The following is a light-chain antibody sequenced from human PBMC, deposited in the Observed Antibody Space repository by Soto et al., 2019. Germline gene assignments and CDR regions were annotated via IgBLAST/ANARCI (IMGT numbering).Light chain of an antibody. J-gene: IGKJ1*01. CDR1: QSVSSSY. CDR2: GAS. Sequence: EVVMTQSPATLSVSPGERATLSCRASQSVSSSYLAWYQQKPGQPPRLLIYGASTRATGVPARFSGSGSGTEFTLTISRLQSEDFAVYYCQQYYNWRPRFGQGTKAHI. CDR3: QQYYNWRPR. V-gene: IGKV3-15*01.